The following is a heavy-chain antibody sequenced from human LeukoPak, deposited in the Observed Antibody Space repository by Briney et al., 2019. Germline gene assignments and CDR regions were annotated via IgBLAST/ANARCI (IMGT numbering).Heavy chain of an antibody. Sequence: GGSLRLSCAASGFTFSSYSMNWVRQAPGKGLEWVSSISSSSSYKYYADSVKGRFTISRDNAKNSLYLQMNSLRAEDTAVYYCARDGVVTAFDYWGQGTLVTVSS. CDR1: GFTFSSYS. J-gene: IGHJ4*02. D-gene: IGHD2-21*02. V-gene: IGHV3-21*01. CDR3: ARDGVVTAFDY. CDR2: ISSSSSYK.